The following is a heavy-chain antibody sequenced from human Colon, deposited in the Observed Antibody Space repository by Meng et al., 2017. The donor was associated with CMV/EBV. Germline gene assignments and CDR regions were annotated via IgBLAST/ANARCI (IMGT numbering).Heavy chain of an antibody. D-gene: IGHD3-3*01. CDR2: IHPCDST. V-gene: IGHV4-34*01. J-gene: IGHJ4*02. CDR3: ARGQDFHKGGVH. Sequence: GSGMLKPSETLALHGCVIHASYCDFYWRWTRRRTGNGLDWIGDIHPCDSTHYKPSLGDRVNIPLDMSTHHFSLPLSPVTAADTAVYLCARGQDFHKGGVHWGQGTLVTVSS. CDR1: HASYCDFY.